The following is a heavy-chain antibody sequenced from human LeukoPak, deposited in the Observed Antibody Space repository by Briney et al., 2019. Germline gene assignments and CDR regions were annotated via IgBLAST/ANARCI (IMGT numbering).Heavy chain of an antibody. CDR2: IHTTGST. Sequence: SETLSLTCTVSGGSINSGSYYWNWIRQSAGKGLEWIGHIHTTGSTNCNPSLKSRVTTSLDTSKNQFSLKLNSVTAADTAVYYCSRCTSTSCYNFDYWGQGSLVTVSS. CDR1: GGSINSGSYY. D-gene: IGHD2-2*02. CDR3: SRCTSTSCYNFDY. V-gene: IGHV4-61*09. J-gene: IGHJ4*02.